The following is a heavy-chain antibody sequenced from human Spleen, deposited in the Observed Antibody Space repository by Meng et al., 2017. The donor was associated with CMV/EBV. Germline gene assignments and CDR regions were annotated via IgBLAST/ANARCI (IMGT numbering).Heavy chain of an antibody. CDR2: INPDGGTT. Sequence: ASVKVSCKAFGYSFITYYIHWVRQAPGQGLEWMGRINPDGGTTTYAQKFRGGLTLTSDTSTNTVYMELSRLRSEDTAVYYCTRDLVGYDAFDIWGQGTLVTVSS. D-gene: IGHD3-22*01. CDR1: GYSFITYY. CDR3: TRDLVGYDAFDI. J-gene: IGHJ3*02. V-gene: IGHV1-46*01.